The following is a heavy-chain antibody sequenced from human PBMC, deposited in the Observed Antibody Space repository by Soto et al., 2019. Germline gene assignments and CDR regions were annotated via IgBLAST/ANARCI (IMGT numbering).Heavy chain of an antibody. D-gene: IGHD5-18*01. Sequence: EVQLVESGGGLVQPGGSLRLSCEASGFTFSSYDMHWVRQATGKGLEWVSAIGTAGDTYYPGSVKGRFTISRENAKNSLYLQMNSLRAEDTAMYYCAREKTIRMSVYSYERVTYYYYGMDVWGQGTKVTVSS. CDR1: GFTFSSYD. J-gene: IGHJ6*02. CDR2: IGTAGDT. CDR3: AREKTIRMSVYSYERVTYYYYGMDV. V-gene: IGHV3-13*01.